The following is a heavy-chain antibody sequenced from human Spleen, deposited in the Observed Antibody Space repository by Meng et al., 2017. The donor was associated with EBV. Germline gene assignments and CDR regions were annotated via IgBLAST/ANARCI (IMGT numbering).Heavy chain of an antibody. CDR2: MRPKSGNT. V-gene: IGHV1-8*01. CDR3: ARGKCSTTSCPIDH. D-gene: IGHD2-2*01. J-gene: IGHJ4*02. Sequence: QEQLGQSGAEVNKPGASVKVSCKTSGYTFTSFEINWVRQATGQGLEWMGWMRPKSGNTGYAQKFQGRVTLTRNTSISTAYMELTNLRSEDTAIYYCARGKCSTTSCPIDHWGQGTLVTVSS. CDR1: GYTFTSFE.